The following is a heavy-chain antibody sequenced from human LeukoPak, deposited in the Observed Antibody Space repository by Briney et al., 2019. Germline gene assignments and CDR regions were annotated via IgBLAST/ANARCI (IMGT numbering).Heavy chain of an antibody. V-gene: IGHV3-30*02. D-gene: IGHD3-10*01. CDR2: IYHDENVK. CDR3: AKDLDGWGSYVY. J-gene: IGHJ4*02. Sequence: GGSLRLSCAASGFIFSNYGMHWVRQAPGKGLEWVTFIYHDENVKYYADSVKGRFTISRENSKNTLFLQMNNLRPEDTAVYYCAKDLDGWGSYVYWGQGTLVTVSS. CDR1: GFIFSNYG.